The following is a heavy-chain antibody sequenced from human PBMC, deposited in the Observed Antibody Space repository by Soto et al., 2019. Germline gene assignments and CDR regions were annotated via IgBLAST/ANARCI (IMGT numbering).Heavy chain of an antibody. CDR3: ARTSAIESFVDY. Sequence: QVQLVESGGGLVKPGGSLRLSCAASGFTFSDYYMRWIRQAPGKGLEWISYISSGGSTIYYADSVKGRFTISRDNAKNSLYLQMNSLRAEDTAVYYCARTSAIESFVDYWGQGTLVTVSS. CDR2: ISSGGSTI. D-gene: IGHD2-2*01. V-gene: IGHV3-11*01. CDR1: GFTFSDYY. J-gene: IGHJ4*02.